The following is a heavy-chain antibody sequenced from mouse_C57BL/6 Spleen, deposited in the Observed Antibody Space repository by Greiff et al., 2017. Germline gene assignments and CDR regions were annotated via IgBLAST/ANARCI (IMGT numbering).Heavy chain of an antibody. CDR1: GYSFTGYY. Sequence: VQLKESGPELVKPGASVKISCKASGYSFTGYYMNWVKQSPEKSLEWIGEINPSTGGTTYNQKFKAKATLTVDKSSSTAYMQLKSLTSEDSAVYYCARSEAGGFYAMDYWGQGTSVTVSS. CDR2: INPSTGGT. V-gene: IGHV1-42*01. D-gene: IGHD1-1*02. CDR3: ARSEAGGFYAMDY. J-gene: IGHJ4*01.